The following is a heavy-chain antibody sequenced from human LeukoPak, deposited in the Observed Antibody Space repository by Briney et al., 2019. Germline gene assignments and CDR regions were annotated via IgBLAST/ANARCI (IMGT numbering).Heavy chain of an antibody. J-gene: IGHJ4*02. Sequence: GGSLRLSCAASGFTFSNYGMHWVRQAPGKGLEWVAFIWYDGSNKYYADSVKGRFTISRDNSKNTVYLQMNRLRAEDTAVYYCAKVLAVTSYGAKSIFDHWGQGTLVTVSS. CDR1: GFTFSNYG. D-gene: IGHD4-23*01. CDR3: AKVLAVTSYGAKSIFDH. V-gene: IGHV3-30*02. CDR2: IWYDGSNK.